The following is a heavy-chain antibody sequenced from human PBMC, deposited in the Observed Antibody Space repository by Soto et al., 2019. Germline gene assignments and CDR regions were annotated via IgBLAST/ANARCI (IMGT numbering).Heavy chain of an antibody. V-gene: IGHV3-66*01. CDR3: ARDLGHYDSSGPRHGMAV. CDR2: IYSGGST. D-gene: IGHD3-22*01. CDR1: GFTVSSNY. Sequence: PGGSLRLSCAASGFTVSSNYMSWVRQAPGKGLEWVSVIYSGGSTYYADSVKGRFTISRDNSKNTLYLQMNSLRAEDTAVYYCARDLGHYDSSGPRHGMAVWGQGTTVTVSS. J-gene: IGHJ6*02.